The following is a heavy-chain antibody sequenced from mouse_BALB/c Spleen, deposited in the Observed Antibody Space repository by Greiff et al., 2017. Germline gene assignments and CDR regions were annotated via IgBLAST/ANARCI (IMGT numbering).Heavy chain of an antibody. CDR1: GYTFTNYW. Sequence: VQLQESGAELVRPGTSVKISCKASGYTFTNYWLGWVKQRPGHGLEWIGDIYPGGGYTNYNEKFKGKATLTADTSSSTAYMQLSSLTSEDSAVYFCARTGAYYRYDGGLYFDYWGQGTTLTVSS. CDR3: ARTGAYYRYDGGLYFDY. D-gene: IGHD2-14*01. V-gene: IGHV1-63*02. CDR2: IYPGGGYT. J-gene: IGHJ2*01.